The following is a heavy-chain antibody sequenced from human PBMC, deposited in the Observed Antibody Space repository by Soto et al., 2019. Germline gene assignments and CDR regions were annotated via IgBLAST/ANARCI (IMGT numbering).Heavy chain of an antibody. Sequence: GGSLRLSCAASGFTFSSYGMHWVRQAPGKGLEWVAVIWYDGSNKYYADSVKGRFTISRDNSKNTLYLQMNSLRAEDTAVYYCARARGGVGATHSRPFDYWGQGTLVTVSS. D-gene: IGHD1-26*01. CDR3: ARARGGVGATHSRPFDY. CDR2: IWYDGSNK. V-gene: IGHV3-33*01. J-gene: IGHJ4*02. CDR1: GFTFSSYG.